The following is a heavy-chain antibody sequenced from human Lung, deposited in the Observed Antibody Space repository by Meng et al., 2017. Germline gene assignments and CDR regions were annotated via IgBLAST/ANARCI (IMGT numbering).Heavy chain of an antibody. CDR2: INHSGST. J-gene: IGHJ4*02. CDR1: GGSFSDYY. D-gene: IGHD4-11*01. V-gene: IGHV4-34*01. Sequence: LNHWGAGLFKPSETLSLTCVVSGGSFSDYYWSWIRQPPGKGLEWIGEINHSGSTNYNPSLESRATISVDTSQNNLSLKLSSVTAADSAVYYCARGPTTMAHDFDYWGQGTLVTVSS. CDR3: ARGPTTMAHDFDY.